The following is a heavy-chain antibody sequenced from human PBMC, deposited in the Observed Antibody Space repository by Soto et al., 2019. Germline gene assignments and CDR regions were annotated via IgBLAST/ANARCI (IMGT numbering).Heavy chain of an antibody. D-gene: IGHD5-12*01. Sequence: EVQLVESGGGLVKPGGSLSLPCAASGFSFSNAWMNWVRQAPGKGLEWVGRIKSKTDGETTQYAAPVKGRFTISRDDSKNTLYLQMNSLTTEDTAVYYCTTADGYNPFDYWGQGTLVTVSS. CDR3: TTADGYNPFDY. J-gene: IGHJ4*02. CDR1: GFSFSNAW. V-gene: IGHV3-15*07. CDR2: IKSKTDGETT.